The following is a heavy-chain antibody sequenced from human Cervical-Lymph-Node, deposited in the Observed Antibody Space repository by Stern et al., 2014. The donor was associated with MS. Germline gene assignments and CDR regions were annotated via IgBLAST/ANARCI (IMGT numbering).Heavy chain of an antibody. CDR1: GYTFTSYW. D-gene: IGHD2-15*01. V-gene: IGHV5-51*01. CDR3: ARQLSGEELDY. J-gene: IGHJ4*02. CDR2: VYSADSDT. Sequence: EDQLVESGAEVKKPGESLKISCKASGYTFTSYWIGWVRQMPGKGLEWMGIVYSADSDTRYSPSFQGQVTFSVDKSITTAYLQWSSLRASDTAVYYCARQLSGEELDYWGQGTLVTVSS.